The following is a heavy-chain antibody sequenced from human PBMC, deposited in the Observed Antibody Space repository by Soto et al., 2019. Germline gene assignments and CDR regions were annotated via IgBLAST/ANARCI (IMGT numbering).Heavy chain of an antibody. CDR1: GHPVTSYY. V-gene: IGHV1-46*01. CDR3: ARTTGYTDRNYFDY. Sequence: ASVKVSCKASGHPVTSYYMHWVRQAPGQGLECMGIINPSLGSTTHTQKVEGTLTMTREMLPSQDHIALRSLRSEDTAMYYCARTTGYTDRNYFDYWGQGTLVTGSS. CDR2: INPSLGST. D-gene: IGHD2-2*02. J-gene: IGHJ4*02.